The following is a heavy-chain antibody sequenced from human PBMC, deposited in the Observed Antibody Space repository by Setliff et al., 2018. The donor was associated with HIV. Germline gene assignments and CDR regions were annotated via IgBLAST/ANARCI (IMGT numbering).Heavy chain of an antibody. CDR2: INAGDDNT. CDR3: ARGHSSSAYDAYDI. J-gene: IGHJ3*02. D-gene: IGHD6-6*01. CDR1: GYTFSTNA. V-gene: IGHV1-3*01. Sequence: WASVKVSCKASGYTFSTNAIHWVRQAPGQRLEWMGYINAGDDNTRYSQKFQGRVTIARDTSASTAYMELSSLRSEDTAVYYCARGHSSSAYDAYDIWGQGTMVTVSS.